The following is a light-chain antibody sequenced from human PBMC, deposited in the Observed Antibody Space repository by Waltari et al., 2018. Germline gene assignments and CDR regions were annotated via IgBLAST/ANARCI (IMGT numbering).Light chain of an antibody. Sequence: EIVMTPSPATLSLSPGDRATLSCRTSQSVNSDLAWYQQKPGQAPSLLIYGASTRATGVPLRFSGSGSGAEFTLTISSLQSEDLAIYHCQQYNKWPPTFGGGTKVEIK. CDR3: QQYNKWPPT. V-gene: IGKV3-15*01. CDR2: GAS. J-gene: IGKJ4*01. CDR1: QSVNSD.